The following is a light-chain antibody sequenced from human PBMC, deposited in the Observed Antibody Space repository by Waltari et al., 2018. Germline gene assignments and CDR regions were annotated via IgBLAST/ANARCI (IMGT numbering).Light chain of an antibody. CDR3: SSQSSNDVVL. V-gene: IGLV2-14*01. CDR1: SNDVGGYNY. J-gene: IGLJ2*01. CDR2: DVS. Sequence: QSALTQPASVSGSPGQSVTIFCAGTSNDVGGYNYVSWYQEHPGQAPRGIIYDVSERPAGGSDRFSGYKSGNTASLTISGLQAEDDADYYCSSQSSNDVVLFGGGTKLTVL.